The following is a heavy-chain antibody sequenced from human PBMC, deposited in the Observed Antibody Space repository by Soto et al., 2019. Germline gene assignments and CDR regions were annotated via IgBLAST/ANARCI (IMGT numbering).Heavy chain of an antibody. D-gene: IGHD4-17*01. CDR1: GGSISSGGYY. CDR2: IYYSGST. V-gene: IGHV4-31*03. Sequence: PSETLSLTCTVSGGSISSGGYYWSWIRQHPGKGLEWIGYIYYSGSTYHNPSLKSRVTMSVDRSKNQFSLKLRSVTAADTAVYYCARATVTYYYFDYWGQGTLVTVSS. CDR3: ARATVTYYYFDY. J-gene: IGHJ4*02.